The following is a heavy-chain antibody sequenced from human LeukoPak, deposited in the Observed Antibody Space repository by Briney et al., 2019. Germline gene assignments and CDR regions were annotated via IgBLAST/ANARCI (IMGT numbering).Heavy chain of an antibody. CDR3: AKGAYDYNEMGYFDY. J-gene: IGHJ4*02. V-gene: IGHV3-23*01. Sequence: GGSLRLSCAASGFSISNSAMSWVRQAPGKGLEWVSRIGASSGSTFYADSVKGRFTISSDSSKNTLYLQMNSLTAEDMAVYYCAKGAYDYNEMGYFDYWGQGTLVTVSS. D-gene: IGHD5-12*01. CDR2: IGASSGST. CDR1: GFSISNSA.